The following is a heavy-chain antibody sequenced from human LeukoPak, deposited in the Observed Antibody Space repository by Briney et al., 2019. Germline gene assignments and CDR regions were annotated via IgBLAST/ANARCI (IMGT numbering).Heavy chain of an antibody. CDR1: GYTLTSYG. V-gene: IGHV1-18*01. D-gene: IGHD3-10*01. CDR2: ISVYSGNT. Sequence: GASVKVSCKASGYTLTSYGISWVRQAPGQGLEWMGWISVYSGNTNYAQKLQGRVTLTTDTSTSTAYMELGSLRSDDTAVYYCARDADGVIDYWGLGTLVTVSS. J-gene: IGHJ4*02. CDR3: ARDADGVIDY.